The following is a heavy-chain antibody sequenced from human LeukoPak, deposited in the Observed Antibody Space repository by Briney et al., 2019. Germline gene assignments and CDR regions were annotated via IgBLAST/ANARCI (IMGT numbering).Heavy chain of an antibody. J-gene: IGHJ4*02. D-gene: IGHD5-24*01. CDR3: ARRWLQFSVFDY. V-gene: IGHV4-34*01. CDR1: GGSFSGYY. CDR2: INHSGST. Sequence: ASETRSLTCADYGGSFSGYYWSWIRQPPGKGLEWIGEINHSGSTNYNPSLKSRVTISVDTSKNQFSLKLSSVTAADTAVYYCARRWLQFSVFDYWGQGTLVTVSS.